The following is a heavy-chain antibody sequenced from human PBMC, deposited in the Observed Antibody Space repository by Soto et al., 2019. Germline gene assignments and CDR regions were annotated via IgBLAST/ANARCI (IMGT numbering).Heavy chain of an antibody. CDR2: IKSTGSDETT. D-gene: IGHD1-26*01. CDR3: VATYGGIPARPYLDF. J-gene: IGHJ4*02. CDR1: GFTFSNSW. V-gene: IGHV3-15*01. Sequence: PGGSLRLSCAASGFTFSNSWVSWVRQVQGKGLEWVGRIKSTGSDETTDYAAPVKGRFTISRDDSNRTLYLQMTSLITDDTGFYYCVATYGGIPARPYLDFWGQGILVSV.